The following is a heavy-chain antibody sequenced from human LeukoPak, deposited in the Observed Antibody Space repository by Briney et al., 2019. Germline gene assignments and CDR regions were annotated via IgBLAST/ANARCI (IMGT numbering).Heavy chain of an antibody. Sequence: SGPTLVNPTQTLTLTCTFSGVLLSTSGVGVGWIRQPPGKALEWLALIYWDDDKRYSPSLKSRLTITKDTSKHQVVLTMTNVDPVDTATYYCAHRGPAHLWFGSFDYWGQGTLVTVSS. D-gene: IGHD3-10*01. CDR1: GVLLSTSGVG. CDR3: AHRGPAHLWFGSFDY. J-gene: IGHJ4*02. V-gene: IGHV2-5*02. CDR2: IYWDDDK.